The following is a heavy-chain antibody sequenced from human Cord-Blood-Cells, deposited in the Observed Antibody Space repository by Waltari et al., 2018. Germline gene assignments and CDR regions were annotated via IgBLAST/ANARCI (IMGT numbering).Heavy chain of an antibody. CDR3: AKDLGPTGGFDY. Sequence: QVQLVESGGGVVQPGRSLRLSCAASGFTFSSYGMHWVRQAPGKGLGWVAVISYDGSNKYYADSVKGRFTISRDNSKNTLYLQMNSLRAEDTAVYYCAKDLGPTGGFDYWGQGTLVTVSS. CDR2: ISYDGSNK. V-gene: IGHV3-30*18. J-gene: IGHJ4*02. D-gene: IGHD1-1*01. CDR1: GFTFSSYG.